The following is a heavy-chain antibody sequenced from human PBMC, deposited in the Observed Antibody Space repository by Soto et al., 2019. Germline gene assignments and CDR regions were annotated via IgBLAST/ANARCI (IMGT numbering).Heavy chain of an antibody. CDR2: IYYSGST. CDR3: ARELRGPVEY. Sequence: SETLSLTCTVSGGSISSYYWSWIRQPPGKGLEWIGYIYYSGSTNYKPSLKSRVTISVDTSKNQFSLKLSSVTAADTAVYYCARELRGPVEYWGQGTLVTDSS. V-gene: IGHV4-59*01. J-gene: IGHJ4*02. CDR1: GGSISSYY. D-gene: IGHD4-17*01.